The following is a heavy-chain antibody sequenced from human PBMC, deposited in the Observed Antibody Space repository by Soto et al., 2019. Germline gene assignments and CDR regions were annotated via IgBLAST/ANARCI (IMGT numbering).Heavy chain of an antibody. Sequence: QVQLVQSGAEVKKPGASVKVSCKASGYTFTGYYMHWVRQAPGQGLEWMGWINPNSGGTNYAQKFQGWVTMTRDTSISTAYMELSRLRSDDTAVYYCARTTLNCSSTSCYDWYFDLWGRGTLVTVSS. CDR2: INPNSGGT. V-gene: IGHV1-2*04. D-gene: IGHD2-2*01. CDR1: GYTFTGYY. CDR3: ARTTLNCSSTSCYDWYFDL. J-gene: IGHJ2*01.